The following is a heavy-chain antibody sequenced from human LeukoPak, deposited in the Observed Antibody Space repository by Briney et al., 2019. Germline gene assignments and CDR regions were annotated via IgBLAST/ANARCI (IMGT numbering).Heavy chain of an antibody. Sequence: ASVKVSCKVSGYTLTELSMHWVRQAPGKGLEWMGGFDPEDGETMYAQKFQGRVTMTEDTSTDTAYVELSSLRSEDTAVYYCATVGIAAAGYWFDPWGQGTLVTVSS. CDR3: ATVGIAAAGYWFDP. CDR2: FDPEDGET. CDR1: GYTLTELS. J-gene: IGHJ5*02. V-gene: IGHV1-24*01. D-gene: IGHD6-13*01.